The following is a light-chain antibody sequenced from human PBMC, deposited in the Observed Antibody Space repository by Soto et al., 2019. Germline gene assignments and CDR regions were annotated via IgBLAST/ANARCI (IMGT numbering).Light chain of an antibody. CDR3: QQRSNWPPYT. V-gene: IGKV3-11*01. J-gene: IGKJ2*01. Sequence: EIVLTQSPATLSLSPVESATLSCRANQRVSHYLAWYQQKPGQAPRLLIYDTSNRAAGIPARFSGRGSGTDFTLTISRLEPEDFAVYYCQQRSNWPPYTCGQGTKLEIK. CDR1: QRVSHY. CDR2: DTS.